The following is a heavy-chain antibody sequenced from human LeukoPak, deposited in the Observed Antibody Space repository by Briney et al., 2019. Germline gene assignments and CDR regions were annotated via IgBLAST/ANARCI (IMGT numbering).Heavy chain of an antibody. CDR1: GFTFSTYA. J-gene: IGHJ4*02. CDR2: ISDSGANT. D-gene: IGHD2-15*01. V-gene: IGHV3-23*01. CDR3: AKEGVVAATRDFDY. Sequence: PGGSLRLSCAASGFTFSTYAMSWVRQAPGKGLEWVSTISDSGANTYYADSVKGRFTISRDNSKNTLYLQMNSLRAEDTAVYYCAKEGVVAATRDFDYWGQGTLVTVSS.